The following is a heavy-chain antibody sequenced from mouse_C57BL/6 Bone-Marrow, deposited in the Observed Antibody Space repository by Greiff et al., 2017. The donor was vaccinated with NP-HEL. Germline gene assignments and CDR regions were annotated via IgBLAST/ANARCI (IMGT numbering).Heavy chain of an antibody. Sequence: DVKLQESGGGLVQPKGSLKLSCAASGFSFNTYAMNWVRQAPGKGLEWVASIRSKSNNYATYYADSVKDRFTISRADSESMLYLQMNNLKTEDTAMYYCVSLSYYAMDYWGQGTSVTVSS. CDR2: IRSKSNNYAT. CDR1: GFSFNTYA. J-gene: IGHJ4*01. CDR3: VSLSYYAMDY. V-gene: IGHV10-1*01.